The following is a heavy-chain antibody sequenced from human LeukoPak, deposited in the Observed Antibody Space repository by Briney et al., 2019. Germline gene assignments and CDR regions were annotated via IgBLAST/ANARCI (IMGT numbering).Heavy chain of an antibody. Sequence: KSSETLSLTCTVSGGSVSSGSYYWSWIRQPPGKGLEWIGYIYYSGSTNYNPSLKSRVTISVDTSKNQFSLKLSSVTAADTAVYYCARTVVRGAFDIWGQGTMVTVPS. CDR2: IYYSGST. CDR1: GGSVSSGSYY. V-gene: IGHV4-61*01. J-gene: IGHJ3*02. D-gene: IGHD4-23*01. CDR3: ARTVVRGAFDI.